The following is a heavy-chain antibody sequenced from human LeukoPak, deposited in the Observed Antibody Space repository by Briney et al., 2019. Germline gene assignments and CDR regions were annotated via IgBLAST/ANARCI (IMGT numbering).Heavy chain of an antibody. CDR1: GYTFTSYG. CDR2: ISAYNGNT. Sequence: GVSVKASCKASGYTFTSYGISWVRQAPGQGLEWMGWISAYNGNTNYAQKLQGRVTMTTDTSTSTAYMELRSLRSDDTAVYYCARARTTLYYDFWSGYDYWGQGTLVTVSS. V-gene: IGHV1-18*01. J-gene: IGHJ4*02. D-gene: IGHD3-3*01. CDR3: ARARTTLYYDFWSGYDY.